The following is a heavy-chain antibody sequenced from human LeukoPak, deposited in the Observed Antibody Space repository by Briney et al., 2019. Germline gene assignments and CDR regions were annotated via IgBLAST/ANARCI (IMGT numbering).Heavy chain of an antibody. V-gene: IGHV1-69*13. CDR1: GGTFSSYA. D-gene: IGHD6-13*01. CDR3: ARDRAPYSSSWYLFQH. J-gene: IGHJ1*01. CDR2: IIPIFGTA. Sequence: SVKVSCKASGGTFSSYAISWVRQAPRQGLEWIGGIIPIFGTANYAQKFQARVTITADEYTSTAYMELSSLRSEDTAVYYCARDRAPYSSSWYLFQHWGQGTLVTVSS.